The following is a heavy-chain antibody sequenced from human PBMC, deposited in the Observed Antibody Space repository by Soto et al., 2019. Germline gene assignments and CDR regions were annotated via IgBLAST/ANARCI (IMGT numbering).Heavy chain of an antibody. D-gene: IGHD2-15*01. V-gene: IGHV4-59*05. CDR1: GGSFSGYY. CDR2: IFYSGST. Sequence: SETLSLTCAVYGGSFSGYYWSWIRQSPGKGLEWIGSIFYSGSTYYNPSLKSRVTISVDTSKNQFSLKLSSVTAADTAVYYCARHLTYCSAGSCYSDFPYYGMDVWGQGTTVTVSS. J-gene: IGHJ6*02. CDR3: ARHLTYCSAGSCYSDFPYYGMDV.